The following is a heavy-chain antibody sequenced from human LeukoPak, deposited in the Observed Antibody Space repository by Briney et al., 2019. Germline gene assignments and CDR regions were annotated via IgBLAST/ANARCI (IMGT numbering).Heavy chain of an antibody. CDR1: GGTFSSYA. J-gene: IGHJ6*03. CDR2: IIPIFGTA. CDR3: ARGVTAMSPYYYYMDV. Sequence: SVKVSCKASGGTFSSYAISWVRQAPGHGLEWMGGIIPIFGTANYAQKFQGRVTITADESTSTAYMELSSLRSEDTAVYYCARGVTAMSPYYYYMDVWGKGTTVTISS. D-gene: IGHD2-21*02. V-gene: IGHV1-69*13.